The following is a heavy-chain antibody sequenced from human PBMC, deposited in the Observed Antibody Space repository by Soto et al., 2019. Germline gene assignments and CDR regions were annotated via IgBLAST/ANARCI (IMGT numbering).Heavy chain of an antibody. V-gene: IGHV3-23*01. D-gene: IGHD1-26*01. CDR2: IGASGAGT. CDR3: ALRKTGSYFDY. Sequence: GVSLRLSCAASGFTFSSYSMNWVRQAPGTGLEWVSGIGASGAGTYYADSVKGRFTISRDNSKNTLHLQMNSLRAEDTAVYYCALRKTGSYFDYWGQGALVTVSS. J-gene: IGHJ4*02. CDR1: GFTFSSYS.